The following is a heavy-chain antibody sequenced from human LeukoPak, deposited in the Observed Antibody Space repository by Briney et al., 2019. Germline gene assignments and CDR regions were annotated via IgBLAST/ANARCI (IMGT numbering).Heavy chain of an antibody. CDR2: INHSGST. CDR1: GVSFSGYY. CDR3: ARGSSIAARLPRYYCGMDV. J-gene: IGHJ6*02. Sequence: SETLSLTCAVYGVSFSGYYWSWIRQPPGKGLEWIGEINHSGSTNYNPSLKNRVTISVDTSKNQFSLKLSSVTAADTAVYYCARGSSIAARLPRYYCGMDVWGQGTTVTVSS. V-gene: IGHV4-34*01. D-gene: IGHD6-6*01.